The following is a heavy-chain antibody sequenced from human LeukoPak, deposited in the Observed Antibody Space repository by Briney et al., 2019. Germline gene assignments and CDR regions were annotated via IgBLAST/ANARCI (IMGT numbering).Heavy chain of an antibody. CDR1: GFTFSSYG. CDR3: ARQAWDGYKTDPGYFDY. Sequence: GGSLRLSCAASGFTFSSYGMHWVRQAPGKGLEWVAVIWYDGSNKYYADSVKGRFTISRDNSKNTLYLQMNSLRAEDTAVYYCARQAWDGYKTDPGYFDYWGQGTLVTVSS. CDR2: IWYDGSNK. V-gene: IGHV3-33*01. D-gene: IGHD5-24*01. J-gene: IGHJ4*02.